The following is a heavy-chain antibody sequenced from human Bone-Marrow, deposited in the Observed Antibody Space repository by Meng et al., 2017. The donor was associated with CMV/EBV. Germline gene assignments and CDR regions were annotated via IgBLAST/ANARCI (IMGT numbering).Heavy chain of an antibody. CDR3: ASRGAKGTPY. D-gene: IGHD1-26*01. V-gene: IGHV3-21*01. J-gene: IGHJ4*02. CDR1: GFTFSSYS. CDR2: ISSSSSYI. Sequence: GESLKISCAASGFTFSSYSMNWVRQAPGKGLEWVSSISSSSSYIYYADSVKGRFTISRDNAKNSLYRQRNSLRAEDTPVYYGASRGAKGTPYWGQGTLVTVSS.